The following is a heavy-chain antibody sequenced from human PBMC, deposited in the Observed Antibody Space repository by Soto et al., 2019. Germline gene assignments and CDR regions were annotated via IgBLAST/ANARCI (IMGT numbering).Heavy chain of an antibody. CDR2: IYYSGST. D-gene: IGHD6-19*01. V-gene: IGHV4-59*01. CDR3: ARDRGIAVAGIGY. CDR1: GGSISSYY. J-gene: IGHJ4*02. Sequence: QVQLQESGPGLVKPSETLSLTCTVSGGSISSYYWSWIRQPPGKGLAWIGYIYYSGSTNYNPSLKSRVTISVDTSKNQFSLKLSSVTAADTAVYYCARDRGIAVAGIGYWGQGTLVTVSS.